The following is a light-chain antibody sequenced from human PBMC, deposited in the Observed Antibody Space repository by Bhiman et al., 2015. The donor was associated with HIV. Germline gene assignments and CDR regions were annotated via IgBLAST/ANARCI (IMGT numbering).Light chain of an antibody. Sequence: QALLTQPPSVSAAPGQKVTISCSGSSSNIGNNYVSWYQQLPGTAPKLLIYGNSNRPSGVPDRFSGSKSGTSASLAIAGLQAEDEAVYYCQSYDSSLSGSWVFGGGTKLTVL. CDR1: SSNIGNNY. CDR2: GNS. CDR3: QSYDSSLSGSWV. J-gene: IGLJ3*02. V-gene: IGLV1-40*01.